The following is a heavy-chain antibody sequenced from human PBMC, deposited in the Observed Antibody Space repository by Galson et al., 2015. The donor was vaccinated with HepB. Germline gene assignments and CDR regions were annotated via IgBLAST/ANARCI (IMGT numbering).Heavy chain of an antibody. V-gene: IGHV1-3*01. CDR3: ARPRQSSSGWYGVKYDNWFDP. J-gene: IGHJ5*02. D-gene: IGHD6-19*01. CDR1: GYTFTSYA. Sequence: SVKVSCKASGYTFTSYAMHWVRQAPGQRLEWMGWINAGNGNTKYSQKFQGRVTITRDTSASTAYMELSSLRSEDTAVYYCARPRQSSSGWYGVKYDNWFDPWGQGTLVTVSS. CDR2: INAGNGNT.